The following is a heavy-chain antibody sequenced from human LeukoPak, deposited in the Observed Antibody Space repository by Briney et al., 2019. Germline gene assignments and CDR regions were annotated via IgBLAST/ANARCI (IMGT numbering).Heavy chain of an antibody. V-gene: IGHV4-59*10. Sequence: SETLSLTCAVYGGSFSGYYWSWIRQPAGKGLEWIGRIYTSGGTNYNPSLKSRVTMSVDTSKNQFSLKLSSVTAADTAVYYCARTPPVAAAGTSYDYWGQGTLVTVSS. CDR2: IYTSGGT. J-gene: IGHJ4*02. CDR1: GGSFSGYY. D-gene: IGHD6-13*01. CDR3: ARTPPVAAAGTSYDY.